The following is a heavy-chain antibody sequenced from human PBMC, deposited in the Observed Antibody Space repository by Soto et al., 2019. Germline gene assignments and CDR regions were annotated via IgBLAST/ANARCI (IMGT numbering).Heavy chain of an antibody. J-gene: IGHJ6*02. CDR1: GYTFTGYG. V-gene: IGHV1-18*01. Sequence: QVQRVQSGAEVKKPGASVKVSCKASGYTFTGYGISWVRQAPGQGLEWMGWISAYNGNTNYAQKLQGRVTMTTDTSTSTAYMELRSLRSDDTAVYYCARDIDIVVVPAVGMDVWGQGTTVTVSS. CDR2: ISAYNGNT. CDR3: ARDIDIVVVPAVGMDV. D-gene: IGHD2-2*01.